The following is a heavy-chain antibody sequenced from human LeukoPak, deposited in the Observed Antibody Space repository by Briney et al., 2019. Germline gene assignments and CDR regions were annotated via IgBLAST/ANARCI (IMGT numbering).Heavy chain of an antibody. CDR1: GYTFTGYY. D-gene: IGHD2-15*01. V-gene: IGHV1-2*02. CDR3: ARELCSGGSCLKTLDY. CDR2: INPNSGGT. J-gene: IGHJ4*02. Sequence: ASVKVSCKASGYTFTGYYMHWVRQAPGQGLEWMGWINPNSGGTNYAQKFQGRVTMTRDTSISTAYMELSRLRSDDTAVYYCARELCSGGSCLKTLDYWGQGTLLTVSS.